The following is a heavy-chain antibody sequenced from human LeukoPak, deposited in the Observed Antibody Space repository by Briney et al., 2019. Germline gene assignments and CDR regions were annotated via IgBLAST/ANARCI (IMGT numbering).Heavy chain of an antibody. CDR3: ARRDSSSWYGVDY. Sequence: GGSLRLPCAASGFTFSDYYMSWIRQAPGKGLEWVSYISSSGRTIYYADSVEGRFTISRDNAKNSLFLQMNSLRAEDTAVYYCARRDSSSWYGVDYWGQGTLVTVSS. J-gene: IGHJ4*02. D-gene: IGHD6-13*01. V-gene: IGHV3-11*01. CDR2: ISSSGRTI. CDR1: GFTFSDYY.